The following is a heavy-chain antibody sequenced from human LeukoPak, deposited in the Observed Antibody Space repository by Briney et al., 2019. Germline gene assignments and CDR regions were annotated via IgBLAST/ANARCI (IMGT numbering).Heavy chain of an antibody. CDR2: INPNSGGT. D-gene: IGHD1-1*01. CDR3: ARDLTGTTRFDY. Sequence: ASVKVPCKASGYTFTGYYMHWVRQAPGQGLEWMGWINPNSGGTNYAQKFQGRVTMTRDTSISTAYMELSRLRSDDTAVYYCARDLTGTTRFDYWGQGTLVTVSS. V-gene: IGHV1-2*02. CDR1: GYTFTGYY. J-gene: IGHJ4*02.